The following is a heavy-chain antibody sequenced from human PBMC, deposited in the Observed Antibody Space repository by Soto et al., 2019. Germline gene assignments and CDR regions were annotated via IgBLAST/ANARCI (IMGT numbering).Heavy chain of an antibody. D-gene: IGHD5-18*01. CDR3: ARTRYSTLYYFDY. J-gene: IGHJ4*02. Sequence: PSETLSLTCTVSGGSISSYYWSWIRQPPGKGLEWIGYIYYSGSTNYNPSLKSRVTISVDTSKNQFSLKLSSVTAADTAVYYCARTRYSTLYYFDYWGQGTLVTVSS. CDR1: GGSISSYY. V-gene: IGHV4-59*01. CDR2: IYYSGST.